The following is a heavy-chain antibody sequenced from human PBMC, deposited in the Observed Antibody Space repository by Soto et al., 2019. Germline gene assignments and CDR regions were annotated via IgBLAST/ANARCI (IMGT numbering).Heavy chain of an antibody. V-gene: IGHV3-30*18. CDR2: ISYDGSNK. Sequence: QVQLVESGGGVVQPGRSLRLSCAASGFTFSSYGMHWVRQAPGKGLEWVAVISYDGSNKYYADSVKGRFTISRDNSKNTLYLQMNSLRAEDTAVYYCAKGVLRMVRGFKPEYFQHWGQGTLVTVSS. D-gene: IGHD3-10*01. CDR3: AKGVLRMVRGFKPEYFQH. CDR1: GFTFSSYG. J-gene: IGHJ1*01.